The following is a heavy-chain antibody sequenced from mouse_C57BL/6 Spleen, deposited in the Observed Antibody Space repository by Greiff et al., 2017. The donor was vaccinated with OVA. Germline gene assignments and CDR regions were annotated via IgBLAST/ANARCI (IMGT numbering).Heavy chain of an antibody. J-gene: IGHJ3*01. Sequence: VQLQQPGAELVKPGASVKMSCKASGYTFTSYWITWVKQRPGQGLEWIGDIYPGSGSTNYNEKFKSKATLTVDTSSSTAYMELRILTSEDSAVYYWSRWGDSSGAGFAYWGQGTLVTVSA. CDR1: GYTFTSYW. D-gene: IGHD3-2*02. CDR2: IYPGSGST. V-gene: IGHV1-55*01. CDR3: SRWGDSSGAGFAY.